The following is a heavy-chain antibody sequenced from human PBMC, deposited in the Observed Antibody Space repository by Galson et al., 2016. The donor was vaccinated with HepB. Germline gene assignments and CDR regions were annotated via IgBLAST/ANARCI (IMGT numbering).Heavy chain of an antibody. CDR2: IYESGST. CDR3: ARVQRDYYDSSGGRRGAFDI. J-gene: IGHJ3*02. Sequence: SETLSLTCAVSGDSVTSSTWWNWVRQPPGKGLEWIGQIYESGSTNYNPSLKSRVTISVDKSKNQFSLKLSSVTAADTAVYYCARVQRDYYDSSGGRRGAFDIWGRGTMVTVSS. V-gene: IGHV4-4*02. D-gene: IGHD3-22*01. CDR1: GDSVTSSTW.